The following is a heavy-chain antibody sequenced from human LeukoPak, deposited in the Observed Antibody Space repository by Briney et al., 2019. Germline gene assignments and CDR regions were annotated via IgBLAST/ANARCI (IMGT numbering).Heavy chain of an antibody. D-gene: IGHD3-10*01. CDR2: IYSGGST. V-gene: IGHV3-66*01. CDR1: GFTFSSYW. CDR3: ARTSYGSGSYSDY. Sequence: GGSLRLSCAASGFTFSSYWMTWVRQAPGKGLEWVSVIYSGGSTYYADSVKGRFTISRDNSKNTLYLQMNSLRAEDTAVYYCARTSYGSGSYSDYWGQGTLVTVSS. J-gene: IGHJ4*02.